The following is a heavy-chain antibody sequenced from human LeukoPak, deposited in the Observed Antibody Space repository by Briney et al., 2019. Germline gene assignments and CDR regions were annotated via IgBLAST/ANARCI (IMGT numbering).Heavy chain of an antibody. CDR2: ISAYNGNT. CDR3: ARGANYDFWSGYLNGPYYYYYYGMDV. V-gene: IGHV1-18*01. CDR1: GYTFTSYG. D-gene: IGHD3-3*01. Sequence: ASVKVSCKASGYTFTSYGISWVRQAPGQGLEWMGWISAYNGNTNYAQKPQGRVTMTTDTSTSTAYMELRSLRSDDTAVYYCARGANYDFWSGYLNGPYYYYYYGMDVWGQGTTVTVSS. J-gene: IGHJ6*02.